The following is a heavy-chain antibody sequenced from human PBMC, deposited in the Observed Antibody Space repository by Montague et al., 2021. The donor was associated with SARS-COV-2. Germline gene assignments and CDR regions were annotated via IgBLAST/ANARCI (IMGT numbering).Heavy chain of an antibody. J-gene: IGHJ6*02. Sequence: SETLSLTCTVSGGSISSFYWSWFRQPPGKGLEWIGYISDSGSTNYNPSLTSRVTMSVDTSKNQFSLKLSSVTAADTAVYYCARGSGCSGGSCYSEWDPYYYYGMDVWGQGTTVTVSS. CDR3: ARGSGCSGGSCYSEWDPYYYYGMDV. D-gene: IGHD2-15*01. CDR2: ISDSGST. V-gene: IGHV4-59*12. CDR1: GGSISSFY.